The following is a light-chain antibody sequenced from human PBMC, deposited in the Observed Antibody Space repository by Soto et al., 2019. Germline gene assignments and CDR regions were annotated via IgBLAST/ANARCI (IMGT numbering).Light chain of an antibody. CDR1: QSVSSY. CDR3: QHRTNWPACT. CDR2: DAS. Sequence: VFTQSPATLSLSPGERATLSCRASQSVSSYLAWYQQKPGQAPRLLIYDASNRATGIPARFSGSGSGTNFPLTTGPLGPKAFAVYYCQHRTNWPACTCAPGTKGISN. J-gene: IGKJ3*01. V-gene: IGKV3-11*01.